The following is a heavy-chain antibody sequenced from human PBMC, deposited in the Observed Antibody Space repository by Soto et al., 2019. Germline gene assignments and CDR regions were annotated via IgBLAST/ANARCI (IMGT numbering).Heavy chain of an antibody. V-gene: IGHV3-15*01. CDR3: TTNTQSGYDYGY. CDR1: GFTFSNAW. J-gene: IGHJ4*02. Sequence: LRLSCSASGFTFSNAWMSWVRQAPGKGLEWVGRIKSKTDGGTTDYAAPVKGRFTISRDDSKNTLYLQMNSLKTEDTAVYYCTTNTQSGYDYGYWGQGTLVTVSS. D-gene: IGHD5-12*01. CDR2: IKSKTDGGTT.